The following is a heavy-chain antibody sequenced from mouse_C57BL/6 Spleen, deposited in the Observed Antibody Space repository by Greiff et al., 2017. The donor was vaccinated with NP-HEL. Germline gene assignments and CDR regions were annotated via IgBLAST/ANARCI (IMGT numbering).Heavy chain of an antibody. V-gene: IGHV1-69*01. Sequence: VQLQQPGAELVMPGASVKLSCKASGYTFTSYWMHWVKQRPGQGLEWIGEIDPSDSYTNYNQKFKGKSTLTVDKSSSTAYMQLSSLTSEDSAVYYCARNYYDYDRGYYFDDWGQGTTLTVSS. CDR1: GYTFTSYW. CDR2: IDPSDSYT. D-gene: IGHD2-4*01. J-gene: IGHJ2*01. CDR3: ARNYYDYDRGYYFDD.